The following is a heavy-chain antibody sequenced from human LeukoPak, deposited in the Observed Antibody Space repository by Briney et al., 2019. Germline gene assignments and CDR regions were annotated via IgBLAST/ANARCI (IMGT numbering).Heavy chain of an antibody. Sequence: ASVKVSCKASGYTFTGYCMHWVRQAPGQGLEWMGRIDPYYGATDYAQKLQGRVTITGDTSINTAYMELSGLKSGDTAVYYCSRESGSYHGHGYWGQGTLVTVSS. CDR2: IDPYYGAT. V-gene: IGHV1-2*06. J-gene: IGHJ4*02. CDR1: GYTFTGYC. D-gene: IGHD1-26*01. CDR3: SRESGSYHGHGY.